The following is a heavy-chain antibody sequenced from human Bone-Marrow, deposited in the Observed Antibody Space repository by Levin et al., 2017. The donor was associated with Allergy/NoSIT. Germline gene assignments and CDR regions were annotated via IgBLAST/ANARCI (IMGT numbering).Heavy chain of an antibody. Sequence: GGSLRLSCTVSGFTFRIYSINWVRQAPGKGLEWVSSISSSGSDMYYVDSVKGRFTISRDNAKNSLTLQMNSLRAEDTAVYYCARGIIGDVRVAHKEAFDIWGQGTMVTVSS. D-gene: IGHD2-8*02. CDR3: ARGIIGDVRVAHKEAFDI. J-gene: IGHJ3*02. CDR1: GFTFRIYS. CDR2: ISSSGSDM. V-gene: IGHV3-21*01.